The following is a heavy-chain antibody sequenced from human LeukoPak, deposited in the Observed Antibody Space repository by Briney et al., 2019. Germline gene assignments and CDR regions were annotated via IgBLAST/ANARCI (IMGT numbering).Heavy chain of an antibody. V-gene: IGHV1-18*01. CDR1: GYTFISYG. CDR3: ARVEVGVTSGDY. CDR2: IAAYNDNT. D-gene: IGHD1-26*01. Sequence: ASVKVSCKASGYTFISYGISWVRQAPGQGLEWMGWIAAYNDNTHYAQKLQGRVTRTTDTYTSTAYMEGRNLRSDDTAVYYYARVEVGVTSGDYWGQGTLVTVSS. J-gene: IGHJ4*02.